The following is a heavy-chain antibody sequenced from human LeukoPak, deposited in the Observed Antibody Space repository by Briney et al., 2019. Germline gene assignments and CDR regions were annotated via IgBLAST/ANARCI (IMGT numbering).Heavy chain of an antibody. V-gene: IGHV3-49*04. J-gene: IGHJ3*02. CDR1: GFTFGDYA. CDR2: IRSKAYGGTT. Sequence: GGSLRLSCTASGFTFGDYAMSWVRQAPGKGLEWVGFIRSKAYGGTTEYAASVKGRFTISRDDSKSIAYLQMNSLKTEDTAVYYCARWLQLEAFDIWGQGTMVTVSS. D-gene: IGHD5-24*01. CDR3: ARWLQLEAFDI.